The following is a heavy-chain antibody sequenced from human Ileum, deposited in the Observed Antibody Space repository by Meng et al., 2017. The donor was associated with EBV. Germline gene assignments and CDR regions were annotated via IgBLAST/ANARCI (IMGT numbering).Heavy chain of an antibody. Sequence: QVRLQGSSPGLVKPSGTLSLTWAVSGDSISSNNWWSWVRQPPGKGLEWIGEIYHSGSTNYNPSFKSRVTMSVDKSKNQISLNLSSVTAADTAVYYCASGRDYAWHSWGRGTLVTVSS. V-gene: IGHV4-4*02. CDR1: GDSISSNNW. CDR3: ASGRDYAWHS. J-gene: IGHJ4*02. D-gene: IGHD4-17*01. CDR2: IYHSGST.